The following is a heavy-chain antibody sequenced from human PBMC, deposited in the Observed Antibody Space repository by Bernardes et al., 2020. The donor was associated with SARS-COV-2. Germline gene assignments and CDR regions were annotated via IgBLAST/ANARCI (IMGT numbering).Heavy chain of an antibody. D-gene: IGHD3-3*01. Sequence: GGSLRLSCAASGFSFSTYAMSWVRQAPGKGLEWVSAISGSGGSTYYADSVKGRFTISRDNSKNTLYLQMNSLRAEDTAVYYCAKANPSYDFWSGYYSNYYYYGMNVWGQGTTVTVSS. V-gene: IGHV3-23*01. CDR1: GFSFSTYA. CDR3: AKANPSYDFWSGYYSNYYYYGMNV. CDR2: ISGSGGST. J-gene: IGHJ6*01.